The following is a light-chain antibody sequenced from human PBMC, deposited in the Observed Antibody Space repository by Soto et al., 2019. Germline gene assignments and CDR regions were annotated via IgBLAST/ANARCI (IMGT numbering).Light chain of an antibody. CDR2: GAS. Sequence: DIQMTQSPSSLSASVGDRVTITCQASQDISNYLIWYQQKSGKAPKLLIYGASNLETGVPSRFSGGGSGTDFTFTISSLQPEDIATYYCQQYHTLPYTFGQGTKLEIK. CDR1: QDISNY. J-gene: IGKJ2*01. CDR3: QQYHTLPYT. V-gene: IGKV1-33*01.